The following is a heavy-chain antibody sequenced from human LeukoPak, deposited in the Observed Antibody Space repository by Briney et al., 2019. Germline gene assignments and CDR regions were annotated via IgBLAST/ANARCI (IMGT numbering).Heavy chain of an antibody. CDR2: ITSNGDST. Sequence: PGGSLRLSCAASGFTFSSYAMHWVRRPPGNGLEYVSVITSNGDSTYYANSVKGRFSISRDNSKNTLYLQMGSLRPEDTAVYYCARDAYDSSGYSDFWGQGTLVTVSS. J-gene: IGHJ4*02. CDR3: ARDAYDSSGYSDF. V-gene: IGHV3-64*01. CDR1: GFTFSSYA. D-gene: IGHD3-22*01.